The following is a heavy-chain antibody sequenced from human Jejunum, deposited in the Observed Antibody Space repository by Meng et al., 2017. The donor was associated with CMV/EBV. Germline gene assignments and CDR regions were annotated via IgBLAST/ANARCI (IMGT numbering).Heavy chain of an antibody. Sequence: GFTFKSYSMSWVRQAPGKGLEWVASITAAADHIHYADSVRGRFTISRDNARSTLYLEMNSLTGEDTAMYYCARGVVFKLLPSRFDSWGQGAVVTVSS. CDR2: ITAAADHI. J-gene: IGHJ4*02. D-gene: IGHD5/OR15-5a*01. CDR3: ARGVVFKLLPSRFDS. V-gene: IGHV3-21*01. CDR1: GFTFKSYS.